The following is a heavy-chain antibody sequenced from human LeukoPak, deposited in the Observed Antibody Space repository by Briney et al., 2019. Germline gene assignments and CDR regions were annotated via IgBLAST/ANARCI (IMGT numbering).Heavy chain of an antibody. CDR3: ARDAPQNCSGGTCFPF. D-gene: IGHD2-15*01. J-gene: IGHJ4*02. CDR1: GYTFSDYY. CDR2: INPNSGVT. Sequence: GASVKVSCKASGYTFSDYYIHWVRQAPGQGLEWMGWINPNSGVTKYALKFQGRVTMTKDTSISTAYMELSGLTSDDTALYYCARDAPQNCSGGTCFPFWGQGTPVTVSS. V-gene: IGHV1-2*02.